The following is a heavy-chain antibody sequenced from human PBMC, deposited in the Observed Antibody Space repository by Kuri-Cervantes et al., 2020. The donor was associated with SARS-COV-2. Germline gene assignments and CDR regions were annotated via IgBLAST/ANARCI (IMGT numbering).Heavy chain of an antibody. CDR1: GASISSSTYY. V-gene: IGHV4-39*01. Sequence: SETLSLTCTVSGASISSSTYYWGWIRQSPGKGLEWLGSIYESGDTYYSSSLKSRLSLSVDTSKNQFSLKLTSVTAADTAIYYCARSKGSGWFGFDPSMDVWGQETTVTVSS. J-gene: IGHJ6*02. CDR2: IYESGDT. D-gene: IGHD6-19*01. CDR3: ARSKGSGWFGFDPSMDV.